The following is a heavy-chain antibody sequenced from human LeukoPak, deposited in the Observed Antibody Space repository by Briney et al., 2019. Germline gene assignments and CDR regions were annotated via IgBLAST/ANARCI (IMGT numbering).Heavy chain of an antibody. V-gene: IGHV1-69*13. CDR3: ARGYYDSSGYPSFDY. J-gene: IGHJ4*02. Sequence: ASVKVSCKASGGTFSSYAISWVRQAPGQGLEWMGGIIPIFGTANYAQKFQGRVTITADESTSTAYMELSSLRSEDTAVYYCARGYYDSSGYPSFDYWGQGTLVTVSS. CDR2: IIPIFGTA. D-gene: IGHD3-22*01. CDR1: GGTFSSYA.